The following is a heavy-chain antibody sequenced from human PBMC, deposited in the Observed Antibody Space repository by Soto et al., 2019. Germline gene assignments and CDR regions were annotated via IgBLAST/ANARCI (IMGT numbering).Heavy chain of an antibody. J-gene: IGHJ5*02. Sequence: EVQLVESGGGMVQTGGSLRLSCVASGFNFETHDMHWVRQVTGKGLEWVAGIGTLFDRFYPDSVKGRFTISRENAKTSVYLQMNKLRTGDTGVYYCARGRFKDFLSSPPPIFDPRGQGALVTVSS. CDR1: GFNFETHD. V-gene: IGHV3-13*01. D-gene: IGHD3-3*01. CDR3: ARGRFKDFLSSPPPIFDP. CDR2: IGTLFDR.